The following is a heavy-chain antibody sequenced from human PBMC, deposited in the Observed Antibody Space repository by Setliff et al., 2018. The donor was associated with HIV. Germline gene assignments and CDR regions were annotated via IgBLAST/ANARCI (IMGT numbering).Heavy chain of an antibody. J-gene: IGHJ6*04. CDR3: MRGPRLGPVDV. D-gene: IGHD3-16*01. CDR2: ISYAGSNE. V-gene: IGHV3-30*04. Sequence: PGGSLRLSCAASGFTFSSYTMNWVRQAPGEGLEWVAVISYAGSNEYYGDSVKGRFTISRDNSKNTLFLQMNSLRVEDTAVYYCMRGPRLGPVDVWGKGATVTVSS. CDR1: GFTFSSYT.